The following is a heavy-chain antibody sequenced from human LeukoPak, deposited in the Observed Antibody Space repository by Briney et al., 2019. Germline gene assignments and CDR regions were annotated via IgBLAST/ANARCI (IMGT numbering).Heavy chain of an antibody. CDR2: IYYSGST. CDR1: GGSISSYY. D-gene: IGHD6-13*01. CDR3: ARLGAAAVDY. Sequence: SETLSLTCTVSGGSISSYYWSWIRQPPGKGLEWIGYIYYSGSTNYNPSLKSRVTISVDTSKNQFSLKLSSVTAADTAVYYCARLGAAAVDYWGQGTQVTVSS. J-gene: IGHJ4*02. V-gene: IGHV4-59*08.